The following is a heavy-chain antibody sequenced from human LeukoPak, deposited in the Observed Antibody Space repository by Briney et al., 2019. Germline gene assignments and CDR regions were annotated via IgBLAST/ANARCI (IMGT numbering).Heavy chain of an antibody. CDR2: ITVDLSII. Sequence: GGSLRLSCTSSALTLSFYSMNWVRQAPGKGLEWISHITVDLSIIDYADSVRGRFTISRDKAKNALYLQMNSLRAEDTAVYYCVRDKDWAFDYWGQGTLISVSS. D-gene: IGHD3-9*01. CDR3: VRDKDWAFDY. CDR1: ALTLSFYS. V-gene: IGHV3-48*01. J-gene: IGHJ4*02.